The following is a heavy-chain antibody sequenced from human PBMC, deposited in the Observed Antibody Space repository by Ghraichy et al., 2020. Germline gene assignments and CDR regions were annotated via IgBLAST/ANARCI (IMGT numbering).Heavy chain of an antibody. CDR3: AKDSSWYPDY. V-gene: IGHV3-43*02. CDR2: ISGDGGST. CDR1: GFTFDDYA. Sequence: GESLNISCAASGFTFDDYAMHWIRQAPGKGLEWVSLISGDGGSTYYTDSVKGRFTISRDNSKNSLYLQMNSLRTEDTALYYCAKDSSWYPDYWGQGTLVTVSS. J-gene: IGHJ4*02. D-gene: IGHD6-13*01.